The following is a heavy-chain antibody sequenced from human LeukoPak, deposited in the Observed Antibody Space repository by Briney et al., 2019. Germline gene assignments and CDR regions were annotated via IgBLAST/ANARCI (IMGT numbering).Heavy chain of an antibody. J-gene: IGHJ4*02. Sequence: GASVKVSCKVSGYTLTELSMHWVRQAPGKGLEWMGGFDPEDGETIYAQKFRGRVTMTEDTSTDTAYMELSSLRSEDTAVYYCATFPIVGDSSRGLGFDYWGQGTLVTVSS. D-gene: IGHD1-26*01. CDR2: FDPEDGET. V-gene: IGHV1-24*01. CDR3: ATFPIVGDSSRGLGFDY. CDR1: GYTLTELS.